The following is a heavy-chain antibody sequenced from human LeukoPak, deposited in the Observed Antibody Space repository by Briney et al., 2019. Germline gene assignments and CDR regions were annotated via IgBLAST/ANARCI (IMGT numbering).Heavy chain of an antibody. CDR1: GYTFTGYY. J-gene: IGHJ4*02. CDR2: INPNSGGT. Sequence: ASVKVSCKASGYTFTGYYMHWVRQAPGLGLEWMGRINPNSGGTNYAQQFQGRVTMTRATSTSTAYMQLSRLRSDDTAVYYCARNSGGIVVVPTAAPDYWGEGTLVTVSS. D-gene: IGHD2-2*01. V-gene: IGHV1-2*06. CDR3: ARNSGGIVVVPTAAPDY.